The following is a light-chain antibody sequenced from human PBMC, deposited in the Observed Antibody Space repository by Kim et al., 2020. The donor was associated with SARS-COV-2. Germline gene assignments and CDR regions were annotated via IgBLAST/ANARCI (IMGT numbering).Light chain of an antibody. J-gene: IGLJ2*01. Sequence: GQSITISCTGASSDIGGSNYVSWYQQHPGKAPKLMIYDVSNRPSGVSNRFSGSKSDNTASLTISGLQAEDEADYYCSSYASSNTLVFGGGTMVTVL. CDR2: DVS. V-gene: IGLV2-14*03. CDR3: SSYASSNTLV. CDR1: SSDIGGSNY.